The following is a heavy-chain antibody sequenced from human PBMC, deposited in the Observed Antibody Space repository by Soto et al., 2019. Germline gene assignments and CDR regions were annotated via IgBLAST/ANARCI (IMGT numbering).Heavy chain of an antibody. V-gene: IGHV6-1*01. CDR2: TYYRSKWYN. Sequence: PSQTLSLTCAISGDSVSSNSAAWNWIRQSPSRGLEWPGRTYYRSKWYNDYAVSVKSRITINPDTSKNQFSLQLNSVTPEDTAVYYCARELIRMVMDYYYGMDVWGQGTTVTVSS. D-gene: IGHD3-22*01. J-gene: IGHJ6*02. CDR1: GDSVSSNSAA. CDR3: ARELIRMVMDYYYGMDV.